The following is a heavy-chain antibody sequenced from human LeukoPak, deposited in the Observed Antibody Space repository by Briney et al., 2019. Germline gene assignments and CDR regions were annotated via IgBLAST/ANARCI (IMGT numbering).Heavy chain of an antibody. V-gene: IGHV3-7*01. CDR3: ARDRWAILTGSENYYYYGMDV. CDR1: GFTFSSYW. D-gene: IGHD3-9*01. Sequence: GGSLRLSCAASGFTFSSYWMSWVRQAPGKGLEWVANIKQDGSEKTYVDSVKGRFTISRDNAKNSLYLQMNSLRAEDTAVYYCARDRWAILTGSENYYYYGMDVWGQGATVTVSS. J-gene: IGHJ6*02. CDR2: IKQDGSEK.